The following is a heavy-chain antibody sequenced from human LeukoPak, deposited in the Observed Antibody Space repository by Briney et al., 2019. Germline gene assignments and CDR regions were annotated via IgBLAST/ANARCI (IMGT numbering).Heavy chain of an antibody. D-gene: IGHD2-15*01. V-gene: IGHV3-48*02. CDR2: ISSSSSTI. CDR1: GFTFSSYS. CDR3: ARGRKIVVVVAASRGEFDY. Sequence: GGSLRLSCAASGFTFSSYSMIWVRQAPGKGLEWVSYISSSSSTIYYADSVKGRFTISRDNAKNSLYLQMNSLRDEDTAVYYCARGRKIVVVVAASRGEFDYWGQGTLVTVSS. J-gene: IGHJ4*02.